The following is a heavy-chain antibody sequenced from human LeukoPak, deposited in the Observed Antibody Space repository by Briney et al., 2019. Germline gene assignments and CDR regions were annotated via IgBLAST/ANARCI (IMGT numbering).Heavy chain of an antibody. D-gene: IGHD5-12*01. CDR2: IYYSGRT. V-gene: IGHV4-59*01. CDR1: GGSIGSYY. Sequence: SETLSLTCTVSGGSIGSYYWSWIRQPPGKGLEWIGYIYYSGRTNYNPSLKSRVTMSVDTSKNQFSLKLSSVTAADTAVYYCARVPYSGYDSSIFMYYYHGMDVWGQGTTVTVSS. CDR3: ARVPYSGYDSSIFMYYYHGMDV. J-gene: IGHJ6*02.